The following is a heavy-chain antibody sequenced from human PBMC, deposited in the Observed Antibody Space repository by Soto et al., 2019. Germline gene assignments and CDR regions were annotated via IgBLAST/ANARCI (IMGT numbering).Heavy chain of an antibody. Sequence: GGSLRLSCAASGFTFSSYAMSWVRQAPGKGLEWVSAISGGGGSTYYADSVKGRFTISRDNSKNRLYLKMNSLRAEDTAVYYCAKDKSQQWLVDSDAFDIWGQGTMVTVSS. CDR3: AKDKSQQWLVDSDAFDI. CDR2: ISGGGGST. J-gene: IGHJ3*02. D-gene: IGHD6-19*01. CDR1: GFTFSSYA. V-gene: IGHV3-23*01.